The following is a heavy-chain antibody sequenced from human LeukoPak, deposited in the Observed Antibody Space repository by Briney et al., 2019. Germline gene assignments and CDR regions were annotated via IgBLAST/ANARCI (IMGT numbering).Heavy chain of an antibody. Sequence: SETLSLTCTVSGGSINSSSYYWGWIRQPPGKGLEWIGTMYKSGSTYQKASRKSRVTISVDTSKNQFSLKLSSVTAADTAVYYCARLRARRGGDYWGQGTLVTVSS. CDR1: GGSINSSSYY. CDR3: ARLRARRGGDY. CDR2: MYKSGST. V-gene: IGHV4-39*07. J-gene: IGHJ4*02. D-gene: IGHD3-10*01.